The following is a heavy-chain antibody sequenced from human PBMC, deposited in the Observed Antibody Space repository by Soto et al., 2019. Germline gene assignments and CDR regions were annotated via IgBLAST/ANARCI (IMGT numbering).Heavy chain of an antibody. CDR2: ISYSGST. V-gene: IGHV4-59*08. Sequence: PSETLSLTCTVSGGSISSYYWSWIRQPPGKGREWIGYISYSGSTNYKPSLKSRVTISVDTSKNQFSLKLSSVTAADTAVYYCAKYRGYCSGGSCPGAGFYYWGQGTLVTVSS. D-gene: IGHD2-15*01. J-gene: IGHJ4*02. CDR1: GGSISSYY. CDR3: AKYRGYCSGGSCPGAGFYY.